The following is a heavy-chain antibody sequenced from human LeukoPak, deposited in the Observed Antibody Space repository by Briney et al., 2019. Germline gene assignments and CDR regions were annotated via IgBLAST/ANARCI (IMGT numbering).Heavy chain of an antibody. CDR3: ARQYINSSPFDY. CDR2: IYPGDSDT. V-gene: IGHV5-51*01. J-gene: IGHJ4*02. D-gene: IGHD6-6*01. CDR1: GYSFPNYW. Sequence: GESLKISCKGSGYSFPNYWIAWVRQMPGKGLEWMGIIYPGDSDTRYSPSFQGQVTFSADKSITTAYLQWSRLQASDTAMYYCARQYINSSPFDYWGQGTLVTVSS.